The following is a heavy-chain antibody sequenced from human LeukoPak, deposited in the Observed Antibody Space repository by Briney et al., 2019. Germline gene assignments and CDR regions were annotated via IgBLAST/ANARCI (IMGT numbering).Heavy chain of an antibody. Sequence: GASVRVSCKASGYTFTGYNIYWVRQAPGQGLEWMAWINPSSGATLYAQKFRGRVTTTRDTSITTAYMELNSQTSDDTAIYYCARRSTDLDYWGQGTLVTVSS. V-gene: IGHV1-2*02. D-gene: IGHD5/OR15-5a*01. CDR3: ARRSTDLDY. J-gene: IGHJ4*02. CDR1: GYTFTGYN. CDR2: INPSSGAT.